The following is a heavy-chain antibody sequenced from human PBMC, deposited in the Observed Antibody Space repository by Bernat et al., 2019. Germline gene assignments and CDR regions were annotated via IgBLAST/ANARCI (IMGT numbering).Heavy chain of an antibody. CDR2: IFSGGST. D-gene: IGHD6-19*01. J-gene: IGHJ4*02. CDR3: ARELSSGWYDY. CDR1: GFTVSSNY. V-gene: IGHV3-53*01. Sequence: EVQLVESGGGLIQPGGSLRLSCAASGFTVSSNYMSGVRQAPGKGLEWVSVIFSGGSTYYADSVKGRFTISRDNSKNTLYLQMNSLRAEDTAVYYCARELSSGWYDYWGQGTLVTVSS.